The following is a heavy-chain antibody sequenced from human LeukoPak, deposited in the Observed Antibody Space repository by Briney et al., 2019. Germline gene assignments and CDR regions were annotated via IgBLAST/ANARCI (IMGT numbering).Heavy chain of an antibody. CDR3: AKDGGRYCTSTSCWYFDY. J-gene: IGHJ4*02. CDR2: ISWNSGSI. CDR1: GFTFDEYA. D-gene: IGHD2-2*01. V-gene: IGHV3-9*03. Sequence: PGGSLRLSCAASGFTFDEYAMHWVRQAPVKGLEWVSAISWNSGSIGYADSVRGRFTISRDHAKNSLYLQMNSLRAEDMALYYCAKDGGRYCTSTSCWYFDYWGQGTLVTVSS.